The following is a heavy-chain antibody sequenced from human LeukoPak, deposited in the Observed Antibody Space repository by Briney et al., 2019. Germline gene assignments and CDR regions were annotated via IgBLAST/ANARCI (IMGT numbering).Heavy chain of an antibody. CDR3: AKDERAYYDSSGCFDY. CDR2: ISWNSGSI. V-gene: IGHV3-9*01. Sequence: PGRSLRLSCAASGFTFDDYAMHWVRQAPGKGLEWVSGISWNSGSIGYADSVKGRFTISRDNAKNSLYLQMNSLRAEDTALYYCAKDERAYYDSSGCFDYWGQGTLVTVSS. J-gene: IGHJ4*02. D-gene: IGHD3-22*01. CDR1: GFTFDDYA.